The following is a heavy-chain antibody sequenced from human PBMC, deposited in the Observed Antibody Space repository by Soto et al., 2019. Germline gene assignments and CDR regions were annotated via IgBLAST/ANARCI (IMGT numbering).Heavy chain of an antibody. D-gene: IGHD3-3*01. J-gene: IGHJ6*02. Sequence: QPGGSLRLSCVASGFTFENYAMIWVRQAPGKGLEWVSAISGSGGTTYYSDSVKGRFTISRDNSKNTVYLQMNDLRVEDAAEYFCAKDSWAIFGVPAGEYYAMDVWGQGTTVTVSS. V-gene: IGHV3-23*01. CDR3: AKDSWAIFGVPAGEYYAMDV. CDR2: ISGSGGTT. CDR1: GFTFENYA.